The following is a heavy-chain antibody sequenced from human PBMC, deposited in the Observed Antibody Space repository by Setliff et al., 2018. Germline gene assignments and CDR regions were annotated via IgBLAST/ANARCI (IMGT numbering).Heavy chain of an antibody. V-gene: IGHV1-58*01. CDR2: IVVGSGHT. CDR3: AARYYYDTLPYGP. D-gene: IGHD3-22*01. J-gene: IGHJ5*02. Sequence: SVKVSCKASGFSFSSSALQWVRQARGQRLEWIGWIVVGSGHTDYAQKFQERVTITRDMSTSTAYMELTSLTSEDTALYYCAARYYYDTLPYGPWGQGTRVTVSA. CDR1: GFSFSSSA.